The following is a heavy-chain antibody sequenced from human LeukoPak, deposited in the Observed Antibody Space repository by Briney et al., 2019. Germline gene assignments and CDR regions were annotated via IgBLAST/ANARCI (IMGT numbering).Heavy chain of an antibody. V-gene: IGHV4-59*01. CDR1: GGSISSYY. J-gene: IGHJ4*02. D-gene: IGHD6-13*01. CDR2: IYYSGST. Sequence: SETLSLTCTVSGGSISSYYWSWIRQPPGKGLEWIGYIYYSGSTNYNPSLKSRVTISVDTSKNQFSLKLSSVTAADTAVYYCARGRRQQLAGDYWGQGTLVTVSS. CDR3: ARGRRQQLAGDY.